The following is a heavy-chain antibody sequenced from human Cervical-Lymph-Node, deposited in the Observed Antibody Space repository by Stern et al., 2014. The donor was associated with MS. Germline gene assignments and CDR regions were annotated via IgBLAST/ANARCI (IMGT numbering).Heavy chain of an antibody. Sequence: QVTLRESGPAVVKPTQTLTLTCTFSGFSLSSDGMCVTWIRQPTGKALEWLALIDLTNDKYYNTSLKTRLTISKDTPKNQVVLTMTNIDPMDTATYYCARMVGATGYYYDVDVWGQGTTVTVSS. CDR2: IDLTNDK. CDR1: GFSLSSDGMC. CDR3: ARMVGATGYYYDVDV. J-gene: IGHJ6*02. V-gene: IGHV2-70*01. D-gene: IGHD1-26*01.